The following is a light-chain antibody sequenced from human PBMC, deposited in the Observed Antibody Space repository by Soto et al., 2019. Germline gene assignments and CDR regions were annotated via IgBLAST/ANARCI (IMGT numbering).Light chain of an antibody. CDR2: SAS. CDR1: QGISSF. V-gene: IGKV1-27*01. J-gene: IGKJ4*02. Sequence: IQMTQSPSSLSASVGDRVTITCRASQGISSFLAWYQQIPGKVPKLLIYSASTLQSGVPSRFSGSGSGTDFTLTISSLQPEDVAIYYCQKYNSGPLTFGGGTTVDIK. CDR3: QKYNSGPLT.